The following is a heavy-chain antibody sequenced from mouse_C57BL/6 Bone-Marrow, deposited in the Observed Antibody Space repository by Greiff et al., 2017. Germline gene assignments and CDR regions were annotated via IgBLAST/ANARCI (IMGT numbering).Heavy chain of an antibody. D-gene: IGHD1-1*01. CDR1: GYTFTSYW. V-gene: IGHV1-72*01. CDR2: IDPNSGGT. J-gene: IGHJ4*01. Sequence: QVQLQQPGAELVKPGASVKLSCKASGYTFTSYWMHWVKQRPGRGLEWIGRIDPNSGGTKYNEKFKSKATLTVDKPSSTAYMPLSSLTSEDSAVYYCASSYYGSSYYAMDYWGQGTSVTVSS. CDR3: ASSYYGSSYYAMDY.